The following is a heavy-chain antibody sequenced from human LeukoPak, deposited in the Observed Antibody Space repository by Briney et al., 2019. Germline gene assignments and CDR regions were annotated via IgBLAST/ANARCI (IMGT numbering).Heavy chain of an antibody. Sequence: GGSLRLSCAASGFTFSRYWMHWVRQAPGKGLVWVSRINSDGSSTSYADSVKGRFTISRDNANNTLYLQMNSLRAEDTAVYYCARACCSSGLKPDYWGQGTLVTVSS. J-gene: IGHJ4*02. CDR1: GFTFSRYW. V-gene: IGHV3-74*01. CDR2: INSDGSST. CDR3: ARACCSSGLKPDY. D-gene: IGHD6-19*01.